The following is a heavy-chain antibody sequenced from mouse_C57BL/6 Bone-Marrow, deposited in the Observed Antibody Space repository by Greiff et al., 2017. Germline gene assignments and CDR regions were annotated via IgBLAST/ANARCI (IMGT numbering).Heavy chain of an antibody. Sequence: VQLQQPGAELVKPGASVQVSCKASGYTFTSYWMHWVKQRPGQGLEWIGRIHPSASDTNYNQKFKGKATLTVDKSSSTAYMQLSSLTSEDSAVYYCGRFAYGGQGTRVTVAA. CDR3: GRFAY. V-gene: IGHV1-74*01. CDR2: IHPSASDT. J-gene: IGHJ3*01. CDR1: GYTFTSYW.